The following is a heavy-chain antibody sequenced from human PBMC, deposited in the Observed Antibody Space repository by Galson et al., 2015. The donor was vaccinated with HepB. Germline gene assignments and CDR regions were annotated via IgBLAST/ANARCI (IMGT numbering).Heavy chain of an antibody. CDR2: IYPGDSDT. D-gene: IGHD3-22*01. V-gene: IGHV5-51*01. CDR3: SRPHPYYYDSSGYRGAFDI. CDR1: GSSFPSYW. J-gene: IGHJ3*02. Sequence: QSGAEVKKPGESLKISCTGSGSSFPSYWIGWVRQMPGKGLEWMGIIYPGDSDTRYSPSFQGQVTISADKSISPASLQWSSLKASYTAMYYCSRPHPYYYDSSGYRGAFDIWGQGTMVTVSS.